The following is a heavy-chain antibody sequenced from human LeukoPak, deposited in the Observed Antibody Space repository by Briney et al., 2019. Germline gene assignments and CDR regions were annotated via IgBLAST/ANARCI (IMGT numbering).Heavy chain of an antibody. V-gene: IGHV3-9*01. J-gene: IGHJ4*02. CDR2: IGWNSGSI. D-gene: IGHD3-16*01. CDR3: ATGGYGGSYYDY. CDR1: GFTFDDYA. Sequence: GGSLRLSCAASGFTFDDYAMHWVRHAPGKGLEWVSGIGWNSGSIGYADSVKGRFTISRDNAKNTLYLQINSLRAEDTAVYYCATGGYGGSYYDYWGQGTLVTVSS.